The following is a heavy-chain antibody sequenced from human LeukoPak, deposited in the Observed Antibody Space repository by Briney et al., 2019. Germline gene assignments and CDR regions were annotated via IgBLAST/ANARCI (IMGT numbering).Heavy chain of an antibody. D-gene: IGHD7-27*01. Sequence: GGSLRLSCAASEFTFSGYWMHWVRQTPGKGLVWVSRINGDGSSTTYADYADSVKGRFTISRDNAKNTLYLQMNSLRAEDTAVYYCARAPTNWVYFDSWGQGTLVTVSS. CDR2: INGDGSST. V-gene: IGHV3-74*01. CDR1: EFTFSGYW. J-gene: IGHJ4*02. CDR3: ARAPTNWVYFDS.